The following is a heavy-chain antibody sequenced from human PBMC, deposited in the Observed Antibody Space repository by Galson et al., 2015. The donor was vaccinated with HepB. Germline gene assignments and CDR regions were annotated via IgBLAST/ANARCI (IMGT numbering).Heavy chain of an antibody. CDR3: ARGGLPGSYFDY. J-gene: IGHJ4*02. CDR2: IYYSGST. Sequence: LTCTVSGGSISSGGYYWSWIRQHPGKGLEWIGYIYYSGSTYYNPSLKSRVTISVDTSKNQFSLKLSSVTAADTAVYYCARGGLPGSYFDYWGQGTLVTVSS. CDR1: GGSISSGGYY. D-gene: IGHD1-26*01. V-gene: IGHV4-31*03.